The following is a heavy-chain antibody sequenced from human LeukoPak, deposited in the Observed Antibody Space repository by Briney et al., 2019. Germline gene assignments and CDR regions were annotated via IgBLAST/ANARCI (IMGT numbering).Heavy chain of an antibody. V-gene: IGHV3-30*02. CDR3: AKAYRGYLDYYYYMDV. CDR1: GFTFSSYG. J-gene: IGHJ6*03. D-gene: IGHD5-12*01. CDR2: IRYDGSNK. Sequence: GGSLRLSCAASGFTFSSYGMHWVRQAPGKGLEWVAFIRYDGSNKYYADSVKGRFTISRDNSKNTLYLQMNSLRAEDTAVYYCAKAYRGYLDYYYYMDVWGKGTTVTVSS.